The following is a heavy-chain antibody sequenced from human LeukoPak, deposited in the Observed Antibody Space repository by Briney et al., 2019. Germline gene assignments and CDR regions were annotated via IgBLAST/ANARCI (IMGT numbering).Heavy chain of an antibody. D-gene: IGHD6-13*01. CDR3: ARGQGGSSWYYFDY. CDR2: INHSGST. CDR1: SGYFSGYY. Sequence: SETLSLTCAVYSGYFSGYYWSWIPQPPGKGLEWIGEINHSGSTNYNPSLKSRVTISVDTSKNQFSLKLSSVTAADTAVYYCARGQGGSSWYYFDYWGQGTLVTVSS. J-gene: IGHJ4*02. V-gene: IGHV4-34*01.